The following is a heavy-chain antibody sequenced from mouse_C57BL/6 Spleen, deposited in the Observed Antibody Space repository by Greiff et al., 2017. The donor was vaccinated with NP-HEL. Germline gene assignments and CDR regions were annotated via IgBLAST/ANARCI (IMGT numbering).Heavy chain of an antibody. CDR2: IDPSDSYT. CDR1: GYTFTSYW. V-gene: IGHV1-50*01. CDR3: ASPVRNYDYDY. D-gene: IGHD2-4*01. Sequence: VQLQQPGAELVKPGASVKLSCKASGYTFTSYWMQWVKQRPGQGLEWIGEIDPSDSYTNYNQKIKGKATLTVDTSSSTAYMQLSSLTSEDSAVYYCASPVRNYDYDYWGQGTTLTVSS. J-gene: IGHJ2*01.